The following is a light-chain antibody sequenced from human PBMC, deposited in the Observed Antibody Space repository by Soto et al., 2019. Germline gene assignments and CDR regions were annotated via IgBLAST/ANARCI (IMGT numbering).Light chain of an antibody. CDR1: SSDVGSYNL. CDR2: EVS. CDR3: CSYAGSSTLYV. J-gene: IGLJ1*01. Sequence: QSVLTQPASVSGSPGQSITISCTGTSSDVGSYNLVSWYQQRPGKAPKLMIYEVSKRPSGVSNRFSGSKSGNTASLTISGLQAEDEADYYCCSYAGSSTLYVFVTGTKVTVL. V-gene: IGLV2-23*02.